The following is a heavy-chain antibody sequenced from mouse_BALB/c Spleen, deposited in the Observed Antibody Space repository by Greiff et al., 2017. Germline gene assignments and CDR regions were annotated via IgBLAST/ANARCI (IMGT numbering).Heavy chain of an antibody. V-gene: IGHV5-17*02. D-gene: IGHD4-1*01. CDR2: ISSGSSTI. CDR1: GFTFSSFG. Sequence: EVKVVESGGGLVQPGGSRKLSCAASGFTFSSFGMHWVRQAPEKGLEWVAYISSGSSTIYYADTVKGRFTISRDNPKNTLFLQMTSLRSEDTAMYYCARRGTVTGLFAYWGQGTLVTVSA. J-gene: IGHJ3*01. CDR3: ARRGTVTGLFAY.